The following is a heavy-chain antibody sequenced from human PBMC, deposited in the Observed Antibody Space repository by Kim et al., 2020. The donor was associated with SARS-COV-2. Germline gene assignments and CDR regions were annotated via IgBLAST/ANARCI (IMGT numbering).Heavy chain of an antibody. CDR2: ISGSGGST. V-gene: IGHV3-23*01. CDR3: AQHTIFQGRKNWFDP. J-gene: IGHJ5*02. CDR1: GFTFSSYA. D-gene: IGHD3-3*01. Sequence: GGSLRLSCAASGFTFSSYAMSWVRQAPGKGLEWVSGISGSGGSTYYADSVKGRFTISRDNFKNTLYLQMNSLRAEDTAVYYCAQHTIFQGRKNWFDPWGQGTLVAVSS.